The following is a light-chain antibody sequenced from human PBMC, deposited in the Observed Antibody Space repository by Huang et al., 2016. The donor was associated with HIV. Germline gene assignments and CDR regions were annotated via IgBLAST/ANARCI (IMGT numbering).Light chain of an antibody. Sequence: AIQITQSPSSLSASVGDRVTITCRASQDIRNDLGWYQHRPGRAPKLLIYAAFSLQRGVPSRFSGSGSGTDFTLTISDLQPEDFATYYCLQDYNYPHTFGQGTKLEI. CDR3: LQDYNYPHT. CDR2: AAF. V-gene: IGKV1-6*01. CDR1: QDIRND. J-gene: IGKJ2*01.